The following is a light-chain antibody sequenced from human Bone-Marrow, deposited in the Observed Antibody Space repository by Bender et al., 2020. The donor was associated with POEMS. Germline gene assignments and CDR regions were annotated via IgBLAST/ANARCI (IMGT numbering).Light chain of an antibody. CDR1: ALPKQF. V-gene: IGLV3-9*01. Sequence: SDELTQPPSVSVSPGQTARITCSGDALPKQFAYWYQQKSGQAPVLVIYRDNNRPSGIPERFSGSNSGNTATLTISRAQAGDEADYYCQVWDSSTECYVFGTGTKVTVL. J-gene: IGLJ1*01. CDR3: QVWDSSTECYV. CDR2: RDN.